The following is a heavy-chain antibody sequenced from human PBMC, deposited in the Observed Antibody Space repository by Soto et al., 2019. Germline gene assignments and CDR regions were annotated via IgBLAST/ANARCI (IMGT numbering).Heavy chain of an antibody. V-gene: IGHV1-69*11. CDR2: ITPFLDTV. CDR3: ARREDLGESGAFDL. D-gene: IGHD3-10*01. J-gene: IGHJ3*01. CDR1: GGTFSSYL. Sequence: QVQLVQSGAEVKQPGSSVKVSCKASGGTFSSYLIRWVRQAPGQGLEWMGGITPFLDTVKYSQKFQGRVTITADESTGTAYMELTSLRSEDTAAYYCARREDLGESGAFDLWGQGTMVTVSS.